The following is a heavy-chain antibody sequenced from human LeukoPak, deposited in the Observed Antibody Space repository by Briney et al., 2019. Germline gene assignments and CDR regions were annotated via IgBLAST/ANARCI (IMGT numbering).Heavy chain of an antibody. CDR2: IYYSGST. CDR1: SGSISSYY. V-gene: IGHV4-59*01. D-gene: IGHD3-22*01. J-gene: IGHJ4*02. CDR3: AIVNVNYDSSGYPTFDY. Sequence: PSETLSLTCTVSSGSISSYYWSWIRQPPGKGLEWIGYIYYSGSTNYNPSLKSRVTISVDTSKNQFSLKLSSVTAADTAVYYCAIVNVNYDSSGYPTFDYWGQGTLVNVPS.